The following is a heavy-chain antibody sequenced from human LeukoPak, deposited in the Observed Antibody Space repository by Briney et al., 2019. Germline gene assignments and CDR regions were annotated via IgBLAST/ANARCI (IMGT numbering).Heavy chain of an antibody. J-gene: IGHJ4*02. D-gene: IGHD4-17*01. CDR2: IYYSGST. Sequence: PSETLSLTCTVSGGSISSYYWSWIRQPPGKGLEWIGYIYYSGSTNYNPSLKSRVTLSVDTSKNQFSLKLSSVTAADTAVYYCARDKFTYGYWGQGTLVTVSS. V-gene: IGHV4-59*01. CDR3: ARDKFTYGY. CDR1: GGSISSYY.